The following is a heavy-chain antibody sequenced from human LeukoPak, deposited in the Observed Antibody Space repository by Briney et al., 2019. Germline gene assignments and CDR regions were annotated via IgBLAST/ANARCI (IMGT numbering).Heavy chain of an antibody. J-gene: IGHJ4*02. V-gene: IGHV1-18*01. Sequence: ASVKVSCKASGYTFTRFGISWVRQAPGQGLEWMGWIRVTNGDANYAQQLQGGVTMTADTSTRTVYMELRSLRSDDTAVYYCARDDYYDSSGDRDYWGQGTLVTLSS. CDR2: IRVTNGDA. D-gene: IGHD3-22*01. CDR3: ARDDYYDSSGDRDY. CDR1: GYTFTRFG.